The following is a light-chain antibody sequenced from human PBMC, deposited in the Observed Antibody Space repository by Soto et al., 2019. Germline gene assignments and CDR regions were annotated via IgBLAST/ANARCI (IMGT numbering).Light chain of an antibody. CDR3: HQYDTYSWT. CDR2: EAS. Sequence: DIQMTQSPSTLSASVGDTVTITCRAGQGISRWLAWYQQKPGRAPNLLIYEASTLESGVPSRFSVSGSGTEFTLTISSLHPDAFATYYCHQYDTYSWTFGQGTKVEIK. V-gene: IGKV1-5*03. CDR1: QGISRW. J-gene: IGKJ1*01.